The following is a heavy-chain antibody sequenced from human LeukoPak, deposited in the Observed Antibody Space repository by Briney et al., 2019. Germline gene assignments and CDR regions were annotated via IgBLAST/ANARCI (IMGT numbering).Heavy chain of an antibody. CDR1: VYAFTSYG. D-gene: IGHD1-26*01. J-gene: IGHJ3*02. CDR2: ISAYNGNT. Sequence: ASVNVSCKASVYAFTSYGISWVRQAPGKGLDWMGWISAYNGNTNYAQKLQGRVTITTDTSTSTAYMELRSLRSDDTAVYYCARNYGSYLAFDIWGQGTMVTVSS. CDR3: ARNYGSYLAFDI. V-gene: IGHV1-18*01.